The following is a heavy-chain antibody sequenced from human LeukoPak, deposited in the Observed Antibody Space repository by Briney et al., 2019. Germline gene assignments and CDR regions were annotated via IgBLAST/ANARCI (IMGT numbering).Heavy chain of an antibody. J-gene: IGHJ6*03. D-gene: IGHD6-13*01. V-gene: IGHV4-59*01. Sequence: SETLSLTCTVSGGSISSYYWSWIRQPPGKGLEWIGYIYYSGSTNYNPSLKSRVTISVDTSKNQFSLKLSSVTAADTAVYYCASSGVYYYYYYMDVWGKGTTVTVSS. CDR3: ASSGVYYYYYYMDV. CDR2: IYYSGST. CDR1: GGSISSYY.